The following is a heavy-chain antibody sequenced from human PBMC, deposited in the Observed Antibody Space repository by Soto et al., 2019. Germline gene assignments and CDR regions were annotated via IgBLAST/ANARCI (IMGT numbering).Heavy chain of an antibody. Sequence: SETLSLTCTVSGGSIGSYYWSWIRQPPGKGLEWIGYIYESGSTNSNPSLQSRVTISVDTSKNQFYLNLSPVTAVDTATYYCARARITLVREIIKYNMDIWGQGTTVTVYS. D-gene: IGHD3-10*01. CDR1: GGSIGSYY. J-gene: IGHJ6*02. V-gene: IGHV4-59*01. CDR2: IYESGST. CDR3: ARARITLVREIIKYNMDI.